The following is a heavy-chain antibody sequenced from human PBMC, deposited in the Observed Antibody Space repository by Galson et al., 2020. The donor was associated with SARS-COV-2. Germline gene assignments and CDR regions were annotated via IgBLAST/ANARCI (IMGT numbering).Heavy chain of an antibody. J-gene: IGHJ4*02. CDR1: GFTFSSYA. Sequence: TGGSLRLSCAASGFTFSSYAMHWVRQAPGKGLEWVAVISYDGSNKYYADSVKGRFTISRDNSKNTLYLQMNSLRVEDTAVYYCARGYDILTGYLYFDYWGQGTLVTVSS. D-gene: IGHD3-9*01. CDR3: ARGYDILTGYLYFDY. V-gene: IGHV3-30-3*01. CDR2: ISYDGSNK.